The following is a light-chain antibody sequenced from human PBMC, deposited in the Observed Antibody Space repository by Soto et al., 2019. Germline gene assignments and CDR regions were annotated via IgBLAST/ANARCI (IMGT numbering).Light chain of an antibody. CDR2: DAT. CDR1: QIMYTW. J-gene: IGKJ2*01. V-gene: IGKV1-5*01. CDR3: QHYNGY. Sequence: DIQMTQSPSTLSASVGDRVTITCRASQIMYTWLAWHQQKPGKAPKLLIYDATTLESGVPSRFSGSGSGTEFTLTISSLQPDDFATYYCQHYNGYFGQGTKLEI.